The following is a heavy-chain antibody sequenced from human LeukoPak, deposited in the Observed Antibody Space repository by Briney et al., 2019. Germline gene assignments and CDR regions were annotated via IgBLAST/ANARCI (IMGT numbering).Heavy chain of an antibody. CDR1: GFSFSSYA. J-gene: IGHJ5*02. V-gene: IGHV3-23*01. D-gene: IGHD6-19*01. Sequence: PGGSLRLSCAASGFSFSSYAMSWVRQAPGKGLEFVSAIGGSGDSTYYADSVKGRFTISRDNSKSTLHLQMNSLRVEDTALYYCAKGLFSSGWYFGSWGQGTLVTVSS. CDR2: IGGSGDST. CDR3: AKGLFSSGWYFGS.